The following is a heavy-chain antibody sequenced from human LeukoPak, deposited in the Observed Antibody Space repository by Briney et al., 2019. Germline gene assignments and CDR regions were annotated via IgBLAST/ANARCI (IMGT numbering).Heavy chain of an antibody. CDR1: GFTFSNYW. J-gene: IGHJ3*02. Sequence: GGSLTLSCAASGFTFSNYWMTWVRRAPGKGLEWEANIRRDGSETHYVDSVMGRFTISRDNAKNSLYLQMNSLRAEDTAVYYCARDDTHYGSSGSFYDAFDIWGQGTMVTVSS. CDR2: IRRDGSET. D-gene: IGHD3-22*01. V-gene: IGHV3-7*01. CDR3: ARDDTHYGSSGSFYDAFDI.